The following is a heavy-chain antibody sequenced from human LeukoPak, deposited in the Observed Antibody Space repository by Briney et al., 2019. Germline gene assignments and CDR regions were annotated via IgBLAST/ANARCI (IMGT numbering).Heavy chain of an antibody. D-gene: IGHD1-1*01. CDR2: IYYSGGT. Sequence: PSETLSLTCIVSGGSISGYYWSWIRQPPGKGLEWIGYIYYSGGTNYNPSLKSRATISVDTSKNQISLKVSSVTAADTAVYYCARTEDWNSWDFDLWGRGTLVTVSS. J-gene: IGHJ2*01. CDR3: ARTEDWNSWDFDL. CDR1: GGSISGYY. V-gene: IGHV4-59*01.